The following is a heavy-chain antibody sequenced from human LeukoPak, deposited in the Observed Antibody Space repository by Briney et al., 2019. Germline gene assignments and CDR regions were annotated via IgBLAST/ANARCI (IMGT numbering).Heavy chain of an antibody. CDR2: ISSSGNTR. D-gene: IGHD3-22*01. CDR3: VSAMLASDSSGYYTSDYFEH. J-gene: IGHJ4*02. CDR1: GMMFSSYE. V-gene: IGHV3-48*03. Sequence: PGGSLRLSCTASGMMFSSYEMYWVRQAPGKGLQWISYISSSGNTRKYADSVKGRFTISRDNAKKSLQLEMSGLRGDDSAIYYSVSAMLASDSSGYYTSDYFEHWGQGTLVSVSS.